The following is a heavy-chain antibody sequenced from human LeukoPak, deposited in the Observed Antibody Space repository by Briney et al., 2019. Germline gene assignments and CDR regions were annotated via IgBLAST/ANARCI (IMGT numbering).Heavy chain of an antibody. D-gene: IGHD6-6*01. CDR2: INTDGSYT. Sequence: GGSLRLSCAASGFTFSSYWMHWVRQAPGKGLVWVSRINTDGSYTSYADSVKGRFTISRHNSKNTLYLQMSSLRAEDTAVYFCARSVARLRYYYAMDVWGQGTTVTVCS. CDR3: ARSVARLRYYYAMDV. V-gene: IGHV3-74*01. J-gene: IGHJ6*02. CDR1: GFTFSSYW.